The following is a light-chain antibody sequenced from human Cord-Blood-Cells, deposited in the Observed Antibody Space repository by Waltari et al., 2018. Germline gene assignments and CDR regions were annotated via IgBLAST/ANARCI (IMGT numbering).Light chain of an antibody. CDR2: DVS. CDR1: RSDVGRYNY. Sequence: QSALTHPRSVSRSPGKSGTLSCTGTRSDVGRYNYVSWSQQHPGKAPKLMIYDVSKRPSGVPDRFSGSKSGNTASLTISGLQAEDEADYYCCSYAGSYTLVFGGGTKLTVL. CDR3: CSYAGSYTLV. V-gene: IGLV2-11*01. J-gene: IGLJ2*01.